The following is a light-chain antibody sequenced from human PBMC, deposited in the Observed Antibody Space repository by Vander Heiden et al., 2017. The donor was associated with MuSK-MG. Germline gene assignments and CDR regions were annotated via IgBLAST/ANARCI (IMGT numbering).Light chain of an antibody. J-gene: IGKJ1*01. CDR2: DAS. CDR3: QQRSNWPVT. CDR1: QSISRF. Sequence: EIVLTQSPGTLSLSPGERATLSCGASQSISRFLAWYQQKPGQAPRLLIDDASNRATGIPARFSGSGPGTDFTLTISSLEPEDFAVYYCQQRSNWPVTFGQGTKVEIK. V-gene: IGKV3-11*01.